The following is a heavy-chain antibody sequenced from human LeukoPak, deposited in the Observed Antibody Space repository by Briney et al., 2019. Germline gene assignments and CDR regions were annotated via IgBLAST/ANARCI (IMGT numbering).Heavy chain of an antibody. D-gene: IGHD6-19*01. CDR2: INPSGGST. CDR1: GYTFTSYY. V-gene: IGHV1-46*01. Sequence: GASVKVSCKASGYTFTSYYMHWVRQAPGQGPEWMRIINPSGGSTSYAQKFQGRVTMTRDTSTSTVYMELSSLRSEDTAVYYCARERAVLDAFDIWGQGTMVTVSS. J-gene: IGHJ3*02. CDR3: ARERAVLDAFDI.